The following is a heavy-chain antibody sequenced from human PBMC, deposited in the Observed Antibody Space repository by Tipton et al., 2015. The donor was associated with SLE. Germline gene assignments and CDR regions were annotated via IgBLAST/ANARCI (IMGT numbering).Heavy chain of an antibody. CDR3: AKERITLDS. CDR2: IYSGGDT. J-gene: IGHJ4*02. D-gene: IGHD3-10*01. V-gene: IGHV3-53*01. CDR1: GFTVSGNY. Sequence: SLRLSCAASGFTVSGNYMSWVRQAPGKGLECVAVIYSGGDTYYADSVKGRFTISRDNSKNTVYMIMNSLRAEDTAVYYCAKERITLDSWGQGTLVTVSS.